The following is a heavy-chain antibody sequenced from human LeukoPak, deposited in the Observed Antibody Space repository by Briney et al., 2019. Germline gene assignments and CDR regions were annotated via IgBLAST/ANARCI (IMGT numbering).Heavy chain of an antibody. CDR2: ISSTSNTI. CDR1: GFTFSGYI. CDR3: ARDQWLDY. D-gene: IGHD6-19*01. J-gene: IGHJ4*02. Sequence: GGSLRLSCAASGFTFSGYIMNWVRQAPGKGLEWVSFISSTSNTIYYADSVKGRFTVSRDNAKNSLYLQMNSLRAEDTAVYYCARDQWLDYWGQGTLVTVSS. V-gene: IGHV3-48*01.